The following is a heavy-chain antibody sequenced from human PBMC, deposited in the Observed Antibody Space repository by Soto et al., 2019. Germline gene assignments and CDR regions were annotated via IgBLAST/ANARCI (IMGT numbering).Heavy chain of an antibody. CDR2: INPNSGGT. V-gene: IGHV1-2*04. CDR1: GYTFTGYY. Sequence: VSCTSSGYTFTGYYMHWVRHAPGQGLEWMGWINPNSGGTNYAQKFQGWVTMTRDTSISTAYMELSRLRSDDTAVYYCARESEYSSSWFHSGMDFCGHATKLTV. J-gene: IGHJ6*02. CDR3: ARESEYSSSWFHSGMDF. D-gene: IGHD6-13*01.